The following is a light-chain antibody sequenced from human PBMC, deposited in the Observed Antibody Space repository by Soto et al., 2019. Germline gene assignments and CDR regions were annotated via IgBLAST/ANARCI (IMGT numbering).Light chain of an antibody. V-gene: IGKV2-30*02. CDR1: QSLVHSDGNTH. CDR2: KVS. Sequence: DVVMTQSPLSLPVTLGQPASISCRSSQSLVHSDGNTHLNWFQQRPGQSPRRLICKVSNRDSGVPDRFSGSASGTDFTLAISRVEAEDVGVYYCMQGTHWPYNFGQGTKLEIK. CDR3: MQGTHWPYN. J-gene: IGKJ2*01.